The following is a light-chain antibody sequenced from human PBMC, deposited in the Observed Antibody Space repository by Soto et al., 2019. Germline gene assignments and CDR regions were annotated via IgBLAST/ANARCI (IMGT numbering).Light chain of an antibody. Sequence: DLVMTPSPLSLPVTPGEPASISCRSSQSLLHSNGYNYLDWYLQKPGQSPQLLIYLGSNRASGVPDRFSGIGSGTDFTMKISRVEDEDVGVYYCMQALQTPITFGQGTRLEIK. V-gene: IGKV2-28*01. CDR3: MQALQTPIT. CDR2: LGS. J-gene: IGKJ5*01. CDR1: QSLLHSNGYNY.